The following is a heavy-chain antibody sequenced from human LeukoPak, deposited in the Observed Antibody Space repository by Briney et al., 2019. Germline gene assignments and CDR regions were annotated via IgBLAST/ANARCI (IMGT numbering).Heavy chain of an antibody. V-gene: IGHV4-59*08. CDR2: IYYSGST. D-gene: IGHD3-22*01. CDR1: GGSISSYY. CDR3: ATLPRGSGYYDSSGYYPLFYY. Sequence: SETLSLTCTVSGGSISSYYWSWIRQPPGKGLEWIGYIYYSGSTNYNPSLKSRVTISVDTSKNQFSLKLSSVTAADTAVYYCATLPRGSGYYDSSGYYPLFYYWGQRTLVTVSS. J-gene: IGHJ4*02.